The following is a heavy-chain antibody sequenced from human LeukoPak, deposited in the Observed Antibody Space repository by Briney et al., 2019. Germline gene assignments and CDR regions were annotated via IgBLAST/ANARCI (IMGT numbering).Heavy chain of an antibody. Sequence: SETLSLTCTVSGGSISSYYWSWIRQPPGKGLEWIGYIYYSGTTNYNPSLKSRVTILVDTSKNQFSLKLSSVTAADTAVYYCARHSAHSSTNDAFDMWGQGTLVIVSS. CDR1: GGSISSYY. CDR2: IYYSGTT. D-gene: IGHD6-13*01. CDR3: ARHSAHSSTNDAFDM. V-gene: IGHV4-59*08. J-gene: IGHJ3*02.